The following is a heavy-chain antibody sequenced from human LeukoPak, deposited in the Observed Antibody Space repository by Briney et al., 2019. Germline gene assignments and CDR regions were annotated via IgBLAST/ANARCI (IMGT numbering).Heavy chain of an antibody. V-gene: IGHV1-2*02. CDR2: INPNSGGT. CDR3: ARDRATDAFDI. J-gene: IGHJ3*02. Sequence: ASVKVSCKASGYTFTGYYMHWVRQAPGQGLEWMGWINPNSGGTNYAQKLQGRVTMTTETSTSTAYMELRSLRSDDTAVYYCARDRATDAFDIWGQGTMVTVSS. CDR1: GYTFTGYY. D-gene: IGHD1-26*01.